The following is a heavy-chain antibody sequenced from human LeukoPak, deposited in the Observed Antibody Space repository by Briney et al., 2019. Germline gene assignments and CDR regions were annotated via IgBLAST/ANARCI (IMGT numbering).Heavy chain of an antibody. CDR3: ARGGSSSWYHSRSYYYGMDV. Sequence: SETLSLTCAVYGGSFSGYYWSWIRQPPGKGPEWIGEINHSGSTNYNPSLKSRVTISVDTSKNQSSLKLSSVTAADTAVYYCARGGSSSWYHSRSYYYGMDVWGQGTTVTVSS. V-gene: IGHV4-34*01. CDR2: INHSGST. CDR1: GGSFSGYY. D-gene: IGHD6-13*01. J-gene: IGHJ6*02.